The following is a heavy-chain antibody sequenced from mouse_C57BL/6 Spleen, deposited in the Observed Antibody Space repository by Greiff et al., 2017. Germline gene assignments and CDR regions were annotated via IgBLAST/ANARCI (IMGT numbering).Heavy chain of an antibody. V-gene: IGHV1-52*01. J-gene: IGHJ4*01. CDR3: ARLRYYYAMDY. CDR2: IDPSDSET. Sequence: VQLQQPGAELVRPGSSVKLSCKASGYTFTSYWMHWVKQRPIQGLEWIGNIDPSDSETHYNQKFKDKATLTVDKSSSTAYMQLSSLTSEDSAVYYCARLRYYYAMDYWGQGTSVTVSS. CDR1: GYTFTSYW.